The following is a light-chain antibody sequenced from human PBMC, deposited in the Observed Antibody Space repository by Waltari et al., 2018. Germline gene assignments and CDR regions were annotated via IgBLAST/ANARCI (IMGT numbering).Light chain of an antibody. J-gene: IGKJ2*01. CDR1: QSVSSY. V-gene: IGKV3-11*01. CDR3: QQRSNWPPVYT. Sequence: DIVLTQSPATLSLSPGERATLSCRASQSVSSYLAWYQQKPGQAPRLLIYDASNRATGIPARFSGSGSGTDFTLTISSLEPEDFAVYFCQQRSNWPPVYTFGQGTKLDI. CDR2: DAS.